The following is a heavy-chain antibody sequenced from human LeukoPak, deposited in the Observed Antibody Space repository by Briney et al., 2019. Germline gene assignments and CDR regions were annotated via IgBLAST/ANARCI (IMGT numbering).Heavy chain of an antibody. CDR3: ARGELGDRSGFSFFDY. V-gene: IGHV1-69*05. CDR2: VTAIFGRV. J-gene: IGHJ4*02. CDR1: RGTFSSYG. Sequence: SEKVSCKASRGTFSSYGISWVRQAPGQGLEWMGGVTAIFGRVKYGQKFQGRATITTDESTSTAYMELSSLTSEDTGVYYCARGELGDRSGFSFFDYWGQGTLVTVSS. D-gene: IGHD3-22*01.